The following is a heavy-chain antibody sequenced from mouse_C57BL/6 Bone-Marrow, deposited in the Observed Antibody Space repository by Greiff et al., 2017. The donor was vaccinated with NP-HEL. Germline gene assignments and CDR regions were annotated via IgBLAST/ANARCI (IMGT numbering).Heavy chain of an antibody. J-gene: IGHJ3*01. CDR3: ARPLLSSGGFAY. D-gene: IGHD1-1*02. V-gene: IGHV3-6*01. Sequence: EVQLQESGPGLVKPSQSLSLPCSVTGYSITSGYYWNWIRQFPGNKLEWMGYISYDGSNNYNPSLKNRISITRDTSKNQFFLKLNSVTTEDTATYYCARPLLSSGGFAYWGQGTLVTVSA. CDR2: ISYDGSN. CDR1: GYSITSGYY.